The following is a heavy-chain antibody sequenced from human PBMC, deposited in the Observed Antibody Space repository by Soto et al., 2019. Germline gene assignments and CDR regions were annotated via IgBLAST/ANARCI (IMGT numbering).Heavy chain of an antibody. CDR3: AKAPFVGATSPGDY. V-gene: IGHV3-23*01. J-gene: IGHJ4*02. Sequence: EVQLLESGGGLVQPGGSLRLSCAASGFTFSSYAMSWVRQAPGKGLEWVSGMSGSGGSTYYGDSVKGRFTISRDNSKNTLYLQMNSPRAEDTAVYYCAKAPFVGATSPGDYWGQGTLVTVSS. CDR2: MSGSGGST. D-gene: IGHD1-26*01. CDR1: GFTFSSYA.